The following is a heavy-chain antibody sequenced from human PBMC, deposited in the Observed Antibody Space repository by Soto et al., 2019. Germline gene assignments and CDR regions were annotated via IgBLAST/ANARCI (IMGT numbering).Heavy chain of an antibody. CDR2: IIPIFGTA. CDR3: ARSAGATVGWFDP. Sequence: SVKVSCKASGGTFSSYAISWVRQAPGQGLEWMGGIIPIFGTANYAQKFQGRVTITADKSTSTAYMELGSLRSEDTAVYYCARSAGATVGWFDPWGQGALVTVSS. J-gene: IGHJ5*02. D-gene: IGHD1-26*01. V-gene: IGHV1-69*06. CDR1: GGTFSSYA.